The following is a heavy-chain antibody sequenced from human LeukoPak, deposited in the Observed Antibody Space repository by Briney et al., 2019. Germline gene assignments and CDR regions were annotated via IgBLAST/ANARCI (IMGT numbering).Heavy chain of an antibody. Sequence: SETLSLTCTVSGGSISNYYWNWIRQAPGKGLEWIGYIYYTGSTNKNPSLKSRVTMSVDTSKNQFSLKLASVTAADTAVYYCARHFRPAIFGWYFDLWGRDTLVTVSS. J-gene: IGHJ2*01. V-gene: IGHV4-59*08. CDR2: IYYTGST. CDR1: GGSISNYY. CDR3: ARHFRPAIFGWYFDL. D-gene: IGHD3-3*01.